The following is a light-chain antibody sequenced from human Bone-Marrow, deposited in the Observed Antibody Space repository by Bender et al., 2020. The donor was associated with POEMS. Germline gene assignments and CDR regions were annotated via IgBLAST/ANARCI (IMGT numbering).Light chain of an antibody. V-gene: IGLV1-44*01. CDR1: NSNIGSHS. CDR2: INN. J-gene: IGLJ3*02. CDR3: AAWEDSLNGWV. Sequence: QSVLTQPPSASGTPGQRVTISCSGSNSNIGSHSVNWYQQLPGTAPKLLIYINNQRPSGVPDRFSGSKSGTSASLAISGLQSEDEADYYCAAWEDSLNGWVFGGGTKLTVL.